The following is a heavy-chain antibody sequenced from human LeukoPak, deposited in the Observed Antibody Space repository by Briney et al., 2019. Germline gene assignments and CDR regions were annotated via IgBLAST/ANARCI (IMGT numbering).Heavy chain of an antibody. J-gene: IGHJ4*02. CDR2: INPTGGST. CDR1: GYTFPSYF. V-gene: IGHV1-46*01. CDR3: ARDRVADY. D-gene: IGHD3-3*01. Sequence: ASVKVSCKASGYTFPSYFMHWVRRAPGQGLEWMGIINPTGGSTAYAQKFQGRVTITRDTSASTAYMELSSLRSEDAAVYYCARDRVADYWGQGTLVTVSS.